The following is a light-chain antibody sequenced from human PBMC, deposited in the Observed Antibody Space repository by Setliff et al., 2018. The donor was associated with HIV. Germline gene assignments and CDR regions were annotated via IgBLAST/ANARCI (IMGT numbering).Light chain of an antibody. CDR2: DVS. CDR1: RSDVGGSKY. CDR3: SSYTSTSTPYV. Sequence: ALTQPASVSGSPGQSITISCSGTRSDVGGSKYVSWYQQHPGKVPKLMIYDVSNRPSGVSNRFSGSKSGNTASLTISGLQAEDEADYYCSSYTSTSTPYVFGTGTKVTVL. V-gene: IGLV2-14*01. J-gene: IGLJ1*01.